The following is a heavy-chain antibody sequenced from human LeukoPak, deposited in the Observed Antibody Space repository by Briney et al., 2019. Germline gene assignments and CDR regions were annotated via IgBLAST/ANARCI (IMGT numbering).Heavy chain of an antibody. CDR3: ARDGSGSYVLYYYYGMDV. CDR2: ISSSGSTI. Sequence: GGSLRLSCAASGFTFSSYEMNWVRQAPGKGLEWVSYISSSGSTIYYADSVKGRFTISRDNAKNSLYLQVNSLRAEDTAVYYCARDGSGSYVLYYYYGMDVWGKGTTVTVSS. CDR1: GFTFSSYE. D-gene: IGHD3-10*01. J-gene: IGHJ6*04. V-gene: IGHV3-48*03.